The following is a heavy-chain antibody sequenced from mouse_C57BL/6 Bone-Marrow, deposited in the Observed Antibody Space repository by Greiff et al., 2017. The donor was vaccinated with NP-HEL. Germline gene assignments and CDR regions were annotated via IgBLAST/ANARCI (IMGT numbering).Heavy chain of an antibody. Sequence: EVKLQESGPGLVKPSQSLSLTCSVTGYSITSGYYWNWIRQFPGNKLEWMGYISYDGSNNYNPSLKNRISITRDTSKNQFFLKLNSVTTEDTATYYCARDGDWGQGTTLTVSS. V-gene: IGHV3-6*01. CDR1: GYSITSGYY. CDR2: ISYDGSN. J-gene: IGHJ2*01. CDR3: ARDGD.